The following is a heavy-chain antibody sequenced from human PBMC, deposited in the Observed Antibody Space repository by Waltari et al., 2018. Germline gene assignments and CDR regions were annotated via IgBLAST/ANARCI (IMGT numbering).Heavy chain of an antibody. CDR2: INQRGTT. CDR1: GGSFSGYY. V-gene: IGHV4-34*01. CDR3: ARGRIPGTITMVQGAYFDY. Sequence: QVQLQQWGAGLLKPSETLSLTCAVYGGSFSGYYWSWIRQPPGKGLEWIGEINQRGTTNYNPSLKSRVTISVDTSKNQCSLKLSSVTAADTAVYYCARGRIPGTITMVQGAYFDYWGQGTMVTVSS. J-gene: IGHJ3*01. D-gene: IGHD3-10*01.